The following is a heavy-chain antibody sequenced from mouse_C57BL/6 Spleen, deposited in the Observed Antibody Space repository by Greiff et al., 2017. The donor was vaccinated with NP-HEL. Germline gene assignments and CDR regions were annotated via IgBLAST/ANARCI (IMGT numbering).Heavy chain of an antibody. Sequence: QVQLQQSGAELVRPGASVTLSCKASGYTFTDYEMHWVKQTPVHGLEWIGAIDPETGGTAYNQKFKGKAILTADKSSSTAYMELRSLTSEDSAVYYCTRSAIPHYYGSSYDWYFDVWGTGTTVTVSS. D-gene: IGHD1-1*01. CDR2: IDPETGGT. J-gene: IGHJ1*03. CDR3: TRSAIPHYYGSSYDWYFDV. CDR1: GYTFTDYE. V-gene: IGHV1-15*01.